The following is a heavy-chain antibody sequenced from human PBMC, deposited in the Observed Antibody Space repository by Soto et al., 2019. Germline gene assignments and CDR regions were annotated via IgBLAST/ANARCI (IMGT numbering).Heavy chain of an antibody. J-gene: IGHJ4*02. CDR1: GFTFSSYA. CDR3: ASPSGAMAYLDS. V-gene: IGHV3-23*01. Sequence: PGGSLRLSCAASGFTFSSYAMTWVRQAPGKGLEWVSGTSGSGGSTYYADSVKGRFTISRDNSKNTLYLQMNSLRAEDTAVYYCASPSGAMAYLDSWGQRTLVTVSS. CDR2: TSGSGGST. D-gene: IGHD5-18*01.